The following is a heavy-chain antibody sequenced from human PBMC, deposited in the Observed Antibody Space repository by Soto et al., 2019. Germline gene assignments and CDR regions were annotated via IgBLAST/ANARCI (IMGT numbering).Heavy chain of an antibody. CDR1: GFTFSNAC. V-gene: IGHV3-15*01. J-gene: IGHJ4*02. D-gene: IGHD6-19*01. Sequence: GGSLRLSCAASGFTFSNACMSWVRQAPGKGLGWVGRMKSKTNGGTKDYAAPVNGTFTISKDESNIRLYLQINTLKTEDTAVYYCTTDYEPWPYWGQGTLVTVSS. CDR2: MKSKTNGGTK. CDR3: TTDYEPWPY.